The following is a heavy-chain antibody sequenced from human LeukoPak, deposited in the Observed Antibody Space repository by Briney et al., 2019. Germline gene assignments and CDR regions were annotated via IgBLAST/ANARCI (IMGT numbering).Heavy chain of an antibody. D-gene: IGHD6-6*01. CDR2: INPNSCGT. V-gene: IGHV1-2*02. CDR1: GYTFTGYY. Sequence: ASVKVSCKASGYTFTGYYMHWVRQAPGHAREGMGWINPNSCGTNYAQKFQGRVTMTGDTSISTAYMEQSRLRSDDTAVDYCARDSIAASPGFDYWGQGTLVTVSS. CDR3: ARDSIAASPGFDY. J-gene: IGHJ4*02.